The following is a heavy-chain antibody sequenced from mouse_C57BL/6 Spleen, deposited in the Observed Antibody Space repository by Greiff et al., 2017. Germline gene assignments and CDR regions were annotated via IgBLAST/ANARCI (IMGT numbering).Heavy chain of an antibody. CDR2: IDPNSGGT. CDR1: GYTFTSYW. V-gene: IGHV1-72*01. Sequence: QVQLQQPGAELVKPGASVKLSCKASGYTFTSYWMHWVKQRPGRGLEWIGRIDPNSGGTTYNEKFKGKATLTVDKPSSTAYMQRSSLTSEDSAVYYCARYYYGSSYGDYAMDYWGQGTSVTVSS. CDR3: ARYYYGSSYGDYAMDY. D-gene: IGHD1-1*01. J-gene: IGHJ4*01.